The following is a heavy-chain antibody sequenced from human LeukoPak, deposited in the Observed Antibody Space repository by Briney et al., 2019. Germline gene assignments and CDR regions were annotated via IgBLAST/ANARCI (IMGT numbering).Heavy chain of an antibody. V-gene: IGHV1-3*01. Sequence: ASVKDSCKASGYIFTDYAIHWLRQAPGQRPAWMGWMNGGNGNTKYSQKFQGRITLIRDTSAATAYMELSSLRHDDLAVYYCARGRGTSGSNRDFYYYYYMDVWGKGTTVTVSS. CDR2: MNGGNGNT. D-gene: IGHD2-15*01. CDR3: ARGRGTSGSNRDFYYYYYMDV. J-gene: IGHJ6*03. CDR1: GYIFTDYA.